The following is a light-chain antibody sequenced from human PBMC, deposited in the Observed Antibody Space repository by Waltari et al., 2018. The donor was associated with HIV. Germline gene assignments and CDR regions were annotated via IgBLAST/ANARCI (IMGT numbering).Light chain of an antibody. J-gene: IGKJ2*01. Sequence: DIVMTQSPDSLAVSLGEWATIKCESRQSVLYNSNNQNYLAWYQQKPGQPPKLLISWASTRESGVPDRFSGSGSGTDFTLTINSLQAEDVAVYYCHQYYSIPYTFGQGTKLEIK. CDR1: QSVLYNSNNQNY. CDR2: WAS. V-gene: IGKV4-1*01. CDR3: HQYYSIPYT.